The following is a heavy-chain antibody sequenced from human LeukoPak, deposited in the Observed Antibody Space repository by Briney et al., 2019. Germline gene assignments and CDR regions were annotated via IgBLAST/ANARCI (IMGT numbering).Heavy chain of an antibody. D-gene: IGHD4-17*01. CDR3: ARRALDYDDIAYFYARCSDV. Sequence: SETLSLTCGVHGMSLSDYYWTWIRQSPGKGLEWIGEINHGGATNYNPSLKSRVSISIDTSKDQFSLKLSSVTAADSGVYYCARRALDYDDIAYFYARCSDVWGQGSKVTGS. J-gene: IGHJ6*02. V-gene: IGHV4-34*01. CDR1: GMSLSDYY. CDR2: INHGGAT.